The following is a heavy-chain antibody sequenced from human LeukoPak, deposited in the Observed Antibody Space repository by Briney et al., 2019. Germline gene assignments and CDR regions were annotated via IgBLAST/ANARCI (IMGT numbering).Heavy chain of an antibody. V-gene: IGHV3-15*01. CDR1: GITLSDAY. J-gene: IGHJ4*02. Sequence: GGSLRLSCAASGITLSDAYVSWVRQTPWKGLEWVGRIKSKSDGGTTDYAAPVNGRFSISRDDSKTTLYLQLNSLKTEDTAIYYCLVQYFFDYWGQGTLVTVSS. D-gene: IGHD6-13*01. CDR3: LVQYFFDY. CDR2: IKSKSDGGTT.